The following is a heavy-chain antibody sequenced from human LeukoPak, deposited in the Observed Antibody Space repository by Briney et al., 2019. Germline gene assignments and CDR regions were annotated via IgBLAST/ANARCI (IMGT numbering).Heavy chain of an antibody. Sequence: ASVKVSCKASGYTFTSYGISWVRQAPGQGLEWMGWISAYNGNTNYAQKLQGRVTMTTDTSTSTAYMELRSLRSDDTAVYYCARVGDVDNGAVAGLGGNWFDPWGQGTLVTVSS. V-gene: IGHV1-18*04. J-gene: IGHJ5*02. CDR1: GYTFTSYG. CDR2: ISAYNGNT. CDR3: ARVGDVDNGAVAGLGGNWFDP. D-gene: IGHD6-19*01.